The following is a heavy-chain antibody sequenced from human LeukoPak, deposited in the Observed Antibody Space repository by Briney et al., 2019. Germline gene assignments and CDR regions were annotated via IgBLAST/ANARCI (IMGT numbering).Heavy chain of an antibody. D-gene: IGHD3-22*01. Sequence: PSETLSLTCTVSGGSISSSSYYWGWIRQPPGKGLEWIGSIYYSGSTYYNPSLKSRVTISVDTSKNQFSLKLSSVTAADTAVYYCARSFTYYYDTSGYYLGVFDFWGQGTLVTVSS. CDR3: ARSFTYYYDTSGYYLGVFDF. CDR1: GGSISSSSYY. V-gene: IGHV4-39*07. CDR2: IYYSGST. J-gene: IGHJ4*02.